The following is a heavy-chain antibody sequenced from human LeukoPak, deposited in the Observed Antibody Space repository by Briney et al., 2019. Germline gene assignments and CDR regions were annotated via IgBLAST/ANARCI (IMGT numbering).Heavy chain of an antibody. J-gene: IGHJ4*02. CDR1: GFTFSSYG. CDR3: ARDSYEYYYDSSGYPGTFDY. CDR2: IWYDGSNK. V-gene: IGHV3-33*01. D-gene: IGHD3-22*01. Sequence: GGSLRLSCAASGFTFSSYGMHWVRQAPGKGLEWVAVIWYDGSNKYYADSVKGRFTISRDNAKNTLYLQMNSLRAEDTAVYYCARDSYEYYYDSSGYPGTFDYWGQGTLVTVSS.